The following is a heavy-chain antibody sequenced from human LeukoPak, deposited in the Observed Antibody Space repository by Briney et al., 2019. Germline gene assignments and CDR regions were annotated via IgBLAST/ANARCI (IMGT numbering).Heavy chain of an antibody. J-gene: IGHJ4*02. CDR2: IYAGGNT. Sequence: PGGSLRLSCAASGFTVSTNYMSWVGQAPGKWLEWVSVIYAGGNTYYADSVKGRFTISRDSSRNTLYLQMNSLRTEDTAVYYCAGEGLGYDFDYWGQGTLITVSS. V-gene: IGHV3-66*02. CDR3: AGEGLGYDFDY. CDR1: GFTVSTNY. D-gene: IGHD3-3*01.